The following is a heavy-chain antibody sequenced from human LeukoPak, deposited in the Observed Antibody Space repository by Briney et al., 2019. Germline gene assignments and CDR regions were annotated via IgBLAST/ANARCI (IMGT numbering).Heavy chain of an antibody. J-gene: IGHJ1*01. Sequence: PSETLSLTCTVSGGSVNSVPYYWGWIRQPPGKGLEWIGSIYYTGSTFYNPSLQSRVTISVDMSKNQFSLKLSSVTAADTAEYYCVSETADCTSVSCYSGFFQHWGQGTLVTVSS. V-gene: IGHV4-39*01. CDR3: VSETADCTSVSCYSGFFQH. CDR2: IYYTGST. CDR1: GGSVNSVPYY. D-gene: IGHD2-2*02.